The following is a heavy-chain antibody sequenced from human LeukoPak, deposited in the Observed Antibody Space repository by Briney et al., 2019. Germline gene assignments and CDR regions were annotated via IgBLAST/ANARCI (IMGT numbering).Heavy chain of an antibody. CDR1: GYTFTSYG. CDR2: IRADSGNT. Sequence: ASVKVSCKASGYTFTSYGITWVRQAPGQGLEWMGWIRADSGNTNYAQKVQGRVTLTTDTSTSTAYMELRSLRSDDTAVYYCARARIAALNWFDPWGQGTLVTVSS. V-gene: IGHV1-18*01. J-gene: IGHJ5*02. CDR3: ARARIAALNWFDP. D-gene: IGHD6-13*01.